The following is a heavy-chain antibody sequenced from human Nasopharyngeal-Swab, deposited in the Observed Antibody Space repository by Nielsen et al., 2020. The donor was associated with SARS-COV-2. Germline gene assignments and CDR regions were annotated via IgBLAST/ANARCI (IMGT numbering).Heavy chain of an antibody. V-gene: IGHV3-64*01. J-gene: IGHJ4*02. Sequence: GESLKISCAASGFTFSSYAMHWVRQAPGKGLEYVSAISSNGGSTYYANSVKGRFTISGDNSKNTLYLQMGSLRAEDMAVYYCETGDDYGRDYWGQGTLVTVSS. CDR1: GFTFSSYA. D-gene: IGHD4-17*01. CDR2: ISSNGGST. CDR3: ETGDDYGRDY.